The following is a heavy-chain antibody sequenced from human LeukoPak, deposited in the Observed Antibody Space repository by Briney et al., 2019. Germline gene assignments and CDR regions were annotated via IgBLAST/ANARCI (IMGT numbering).Heavy chain of an antibody. J-gene: IGHJ4*02. CDR2: IYYSGST. V-gene: IGHV4-30-4*01. D-gene: IGHD3-3*01. CDR3: ARHLSRSQGGDY. Sequence: PSQTLSLTCTVSGGSISSGDYYWSWIRQPPGKGLEWIGYIYYSGSTYYNPSLKSRVTISVDTSKNQFSLKLSSVTAADTAVYYCARHLSRSQGGDYWGQGTLVTVSS. CDR1: GGSISSGDYY.